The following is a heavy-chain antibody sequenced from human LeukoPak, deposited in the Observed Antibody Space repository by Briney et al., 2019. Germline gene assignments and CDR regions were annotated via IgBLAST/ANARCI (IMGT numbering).Heavy chain of an antibody. Sequence: GGSLRLSCAASGFTFSSYWMHWVRQAPGKGLVWVSRINSDGSSTSYADSVKGRFTISRDNAKNTLYLQMNSLRAEDTALYYCAKDIMGSSGWYGSSDYWGQGTLVTVSS. CDR2: INSDGSST. V-gene: IGHV3-74*01. J-gene: IGHJ4*02. CDR1: GFTFSSYW. CDR3: AKDIMGSSGWYGSSDY. D-gene: IGHD6-19*01.